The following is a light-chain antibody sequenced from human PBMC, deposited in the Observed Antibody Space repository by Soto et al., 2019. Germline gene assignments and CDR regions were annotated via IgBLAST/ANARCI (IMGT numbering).Light chain of an antibody. CDR3: QQYHASSYT. CDR1: QSIDSRY. J-gene: IGKJ2*01. V-gene: IGKV3-20*01. Sequence: EIVLTQSPGTLSLSPGERATLSCRASQSIDSRYLAWYQQKPGQAPRLLIYATSSRATGFPDRFSGSGSGTDFTLTISRLEPEDFAVFYCQQYHASSYTFGQGTKLEIK. CDR2: ATS.